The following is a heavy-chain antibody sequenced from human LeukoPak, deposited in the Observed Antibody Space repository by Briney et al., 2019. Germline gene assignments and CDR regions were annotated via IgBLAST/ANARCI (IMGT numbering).Heavy chain of an antibody. Sequence: PSETLSLTCAVSGGSISSGGYYWSWIRQPPGKGLEWIGYIYHSGSTYYNPSLKSRVTISVDRSKNQFSLKLSSVTAADTAVYYCARVRNSRGFDYWGQGTLVTVSS. CDR3: ARVRNSRGFDY. J-gene: IGHJ4*02. CDR2: IYHSGST. CDR1: GGSISSGGYY. D-gene: IGHD1-14*01. V-gene: IGHV4-30-2*01.